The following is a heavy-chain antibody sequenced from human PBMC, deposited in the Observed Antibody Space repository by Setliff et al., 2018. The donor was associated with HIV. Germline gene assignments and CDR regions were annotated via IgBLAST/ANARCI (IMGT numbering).Heavy chain of an antibody. V-gene: IGHV4-4*07. Sequence: PSETLSLTCTVSGGSINTDYWSWIRQPAGKGLEFLGRISATGTINYNPPLRSRLTLSVDTPNNQFSLKLTAVTAADTAIYFCARDXXRPTGSWWDPPSSWYLDSWGQGVLVTVSS. CDR3: ARDXXRPTGSWWDPPSSWYLDS. CDR1: GGSINTDY. J-gene: IGHJ5*01. CDR2: ISATGTI. D-gene: IGHD6-13*01.